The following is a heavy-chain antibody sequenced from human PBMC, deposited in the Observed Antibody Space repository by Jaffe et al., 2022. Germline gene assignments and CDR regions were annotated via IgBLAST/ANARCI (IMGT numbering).Heavy chain of an antibody. CDR3: ARDNEGLLEYYFDY. V-gene: IGHV3-66*02. J-gene: IGHJ4*02. CDR2: IYSGGST. D-gene: IGHD3-3*01. CDR1: GFTVSSNY. Sequence: EVQLVESGGGLVQPGGSLRLSCAASGFTVSSNYMSWVRQAPGKGLEWVSVIYSGGSTYYADSVKGRFTISRDNSKNTLYLQMNSLRAEDTAVYYCARDNEGLLEYYFDYWGQGTLVTVSS.